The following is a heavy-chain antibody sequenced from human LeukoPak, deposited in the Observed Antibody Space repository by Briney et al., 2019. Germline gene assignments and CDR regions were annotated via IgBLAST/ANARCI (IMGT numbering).Heavy chain of an antibody. J-gene: IGHJ5*02. D-gene: IGHD2-2*01. CDR2: INPNSGGT. Sequence: HWASVKVSCKASGYTFTGYYMHWVRQAPGQGLEWMGWINPNSGGTNYAQKFQGRVTMTRDTSISTAYMELGRLRSDDTAVYYCARGYCSSTSCYGGGWFDPWGQGTLVTVSS. V-gene: IGHV1-2*02. CDR1: GYTFTGYY. CDR3: ARGYCSSTSCYGGGWFDP.